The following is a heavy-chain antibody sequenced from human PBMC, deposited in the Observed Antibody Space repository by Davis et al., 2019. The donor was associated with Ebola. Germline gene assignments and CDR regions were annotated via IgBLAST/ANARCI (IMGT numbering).Heavy chain of an antibody. Sequence: PSETLSLTCTVSGGSISSYYWSWIRQPPGKGLEWIGYIYYSGSTNYNPSLKSRVTISVDTSKNQFSLKLSSVTAADTAVYYCARSGGNNWNPLDYWGQGTLVTVSS. V-gene: IGHV4-59*01. CDR3: ARSGGNNWNPLDY. D-gene: IGHD1-20*01. CDR2: IYYSGST. CDR1: GGSISSYY. J-gene: IGHJ4*02.